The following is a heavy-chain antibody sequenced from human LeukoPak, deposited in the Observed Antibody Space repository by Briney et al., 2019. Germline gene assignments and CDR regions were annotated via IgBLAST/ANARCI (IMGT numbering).Heavy chain of an antibody. V-gene: IGHV4-59*01. Sequence: SETLSLTCTVSGSSISSYYWSWIRQPPGKGLEWIGYIYYSGSTNYNPSLKSRVTISVDTSKNQFSLKLSSVTAADTAVYYCARARSYEYYFDYWGQGTLVTVSS. CDR1: GSSISSYY. CDR3: ARARSYEYYFDY. D-gene: IGHD3-10*01. CDR2: IYYSGST. J-gene: IGHJ4*02.